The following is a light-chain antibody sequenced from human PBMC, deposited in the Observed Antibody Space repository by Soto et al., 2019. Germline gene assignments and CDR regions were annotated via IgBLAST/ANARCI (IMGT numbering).Light chain of an antibody. CDR3: QQYGSSPPIA. J-gene: IGKJ5*01. CDR2: GAS. Sequence: EIVLTKSPGTLSLSPGERATLSCRASQSVSSSYLAWYQQKPGQGPRLLSYGASSRATCIPDRFSGSVSGTEYTLTISRLEPDDVAVYYCQQYGSSPPIAFGEGTRLELK. V-gene: IGKV3-20*01. CDR1: QSVSSSY.